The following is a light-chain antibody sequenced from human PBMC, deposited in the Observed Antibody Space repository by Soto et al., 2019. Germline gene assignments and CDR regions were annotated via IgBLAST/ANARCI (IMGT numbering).Light chain of an antibody. CDR1: QSINNNY. J-gene: IGKJ1*01. Sequence: EILLTQSPGTLSLSPGERATLSCRASQSINNNYLAWYQQKRGRAPRLLIYGASSRATGIPARFSGSGSGTDFTLTISRLEPEDFAVYYCHQYGGSPRTFGQGTKVEIK. V-gene: IGKV3-20*01. CDR2: GAS. CDR3: HQYGGSPRT.